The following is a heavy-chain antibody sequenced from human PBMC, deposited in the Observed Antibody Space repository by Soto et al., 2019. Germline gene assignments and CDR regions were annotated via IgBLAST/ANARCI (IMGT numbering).Heavy chain of an antibody. CDR3: AREGYDSSGYYEHFDF. CDR2: ISGSGDTI. V-gene: IGHV3-48*02. J-gene: IGHJ4*02. D-gene: IGHD3-22*01. Sequence: EVHLVESEGDLVQPGGSLRLTCAASGFTFSDYNMNWVRQAPGKGPEWISFISGSGDTIYYADSVKGRFTISRDNAKTSLSVHMKNLRDEATAVYYCAREGYDSSGYYEHFDFWGQGSLVTVSS. CDR1: GFTFSDYN.